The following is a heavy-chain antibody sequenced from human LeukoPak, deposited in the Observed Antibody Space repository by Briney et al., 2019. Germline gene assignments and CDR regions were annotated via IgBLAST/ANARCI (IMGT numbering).Heavy chain of an antibody. V-gene: IGHV3-11*01. D-gene: IGHD2-15*01. J-gene: IGHJ3*02. CDR3: AREDIVVVVAATGAFDI. Sequence: GGSLRLSCAASGFTFSDYYMSWIRQAPGKGLEWVSYISSSGSTIYYADSVKGRFTISRANAKNSLYLQMNSLRAEDTAVYYCAREDIVVVVAATGAFDIWGQGTMVTVSS. CDR1: GFTFSDYY. CDR2: ISSSGSTI.